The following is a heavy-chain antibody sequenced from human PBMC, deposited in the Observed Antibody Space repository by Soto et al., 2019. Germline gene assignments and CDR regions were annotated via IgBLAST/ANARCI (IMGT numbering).Heavy chain of an antibody. J-gene: IGHJ6*03. CDR2: IYYSGST. D-gene: IGHD2-2*01. V-gene: IGHV4-31*03. CDR1: GGSVSSGGYY. Sequence: QVQLQESGPGLVKPSQTLSLTCTVSGGSVSSGGYYWSWIRQHPGKGLEWIGYIYYSGSTYYNPSLKSRVTISLDTSKNQFSLKLSAVTAADTGVYYWARVRSSTYYYYYYMDVWGKGTKVTVSS. CDR3: ARVRSSTYYYYYYMDV.